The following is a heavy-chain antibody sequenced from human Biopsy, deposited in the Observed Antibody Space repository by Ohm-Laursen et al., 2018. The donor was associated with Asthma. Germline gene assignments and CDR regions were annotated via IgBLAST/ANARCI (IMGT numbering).Heavy chain of an antibody. CDR2: IYGNDDR. D-gene: IGHD3-9*01. CDR3: ARAVQSDDFVTGYYNSYFDF. Sequence: TQTLTLTRSFSGFSLINSGVGLGWIRQPPGKAPKWLSLIYGNDDRDYSQSLKSRLTITKDTSRRQVVLKMTNMDPVDTGTYFCARAVQSDDFVTGYYNSYFDFWGQGSLVSVSS. J-gene: IGHJ4*01. V-gene: IGHV2-5*01. CDR1: GFSLINSGVG.